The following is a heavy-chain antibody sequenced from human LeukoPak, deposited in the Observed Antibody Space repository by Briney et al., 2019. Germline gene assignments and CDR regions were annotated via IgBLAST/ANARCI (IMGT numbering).Heavy chain of an antibody. CDR1: GGSISSFY. V-gene: IGHV4-59*01. Sequence: SETLSLTCTVSGGSISSFYWTWIRQPPGEGLEWIGNIYYRGTTNYNPSLKSRVTISVDTSKNQSSLKLSSVTAADTDVYHCARETAAGQTDYWGQGTLVTVSS. CDR3: ARETAAGQTDY. D-gene: IGHD6-13*01. CDR2: IYYRGTT. J-gene: IGHJ4*02.